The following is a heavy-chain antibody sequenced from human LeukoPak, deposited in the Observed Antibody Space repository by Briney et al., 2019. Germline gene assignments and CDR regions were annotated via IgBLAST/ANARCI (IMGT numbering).Heavy chain of an antibody. CDR1: GDSTSSYY. V-gene: IGHV4-59*08. Sequence: SETLSLTCTVSGDSTSSYYWSWIRQPPGKGLEWIGYMYYTGSTTYNPSLKSRVIMSVDTSKNQLSLKLSSVTAADTAVYYCASRPIPVDIFDSWGQGTLVTVSS. CDR3: ASRPIPVDIFDS. CDR2: MYYTGST. D-gene: IGHD6-19*01. J-gene: IGHJ4*02.